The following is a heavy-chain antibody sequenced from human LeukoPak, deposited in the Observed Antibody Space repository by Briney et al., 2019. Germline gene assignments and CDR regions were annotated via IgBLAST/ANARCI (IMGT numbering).Heavy chain of an antibody. J-gene: IGHJ5*02. CDR1: GGSIRSVYY. V-gene: IGHV4-61*02. CDR3: ARYTSYYGSGSYLGWFDP. CDR2: IDTSGST. D-gene: IGHD3-10*01. Sequence: SETLSLTCTVSGGSIRSVYYWSWIRQPAGKGLEWIGRIDTSGSTNYNPSLKRRVTISADTSGNLFSLKVISVTAADTAVYYCARYTSYYGSGSYLGWFDPWGQGTLVTVSS.